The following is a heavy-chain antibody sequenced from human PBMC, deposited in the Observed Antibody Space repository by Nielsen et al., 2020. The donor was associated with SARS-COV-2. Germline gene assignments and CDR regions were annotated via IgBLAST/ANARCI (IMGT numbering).Heavy chain of an antibody. Sequence: GESLKISCAASGFTFSSYWMSWVRQAPGKGLEWVANIKQDGSEKYYVDSVKGRFTISRDNAKNSLYLQMNSLRAEDTALYHCARHGDYAYYYYGMDVWGQGTTVTVSS. CDR2: IKQDGSEK. CDR3: ARHGDYAYYYYGMDV. CDR1: GFTFSSYW. D-gene: IGHD4-17*01. V-gene: IGHV3-7*03. J-gene: IGHJ6*02.